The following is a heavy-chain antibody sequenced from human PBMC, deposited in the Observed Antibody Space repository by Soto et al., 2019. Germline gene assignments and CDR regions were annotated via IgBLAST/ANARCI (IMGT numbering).Heavy chain of an antibody. Sequence: SETLSLTCTVSGGSISSYYWSWIRQPPGKGLEWIGYIYYSGSTNYNPSLKSRVTISVDTSKNQFSLKLSSVTAADTAVYYCARQVASWFDPWGQGTLVTISS. V-gene: IGHV4-59*08. CDR3: ARQVASWFDP. CDR2: IYYSGST. CDR1: GGSISSYY. J-gene: IGHJ5*02.